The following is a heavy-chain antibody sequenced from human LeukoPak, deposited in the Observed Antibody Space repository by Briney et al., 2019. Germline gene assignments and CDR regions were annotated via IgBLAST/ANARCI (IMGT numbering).Heavy chain of an antibody. CDR3: AMTYDFWSGYPG. V-gene: IGHV3-23*01. D-gene: IGHD3-3*01. Sequence: GGSLRLSCAASGFTFSSYAMSWVRQAPGKGLEWVSVVSDSGDYTSYADSVKGRFRISRDNSENKLYLQMNSLRTEDTAIYYCAMTYDFWSGYPGWGQGTLVTVSS. CDR1: GFTFSSYA. CDR2: VSDSGDYT. J-gene: IGHJ4*02.